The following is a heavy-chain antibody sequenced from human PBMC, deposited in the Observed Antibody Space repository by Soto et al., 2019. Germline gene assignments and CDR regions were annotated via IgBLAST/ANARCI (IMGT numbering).Heavy chain of an antibody. CDR2: ISSSGSTI. CDR1: GFTFSDYY. J-gene: IGHJ6*03. V-gene: IGHV3-11*01. Sequence: PGGSLRLSCAASGFTFSDYYMSWIRQAPGKGLEWVSYISSSGSTIYYADSVKGRFTISRDNAKNSLYLQMNSLRAEDTAVYYCARDLRMTTVTYYYYMDVWGKGTTVTVSS. CDR3: ARDLRMTTVTYYYYMDV. D-gene: IGHD4-17*01.